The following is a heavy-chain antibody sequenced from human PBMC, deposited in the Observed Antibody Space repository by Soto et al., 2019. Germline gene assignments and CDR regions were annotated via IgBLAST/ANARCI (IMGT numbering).Heavy chain of an antibody. D-gene: IGHD3-16*02. Sequence: GASVKVSCKASGYTFTSYVMHWARQAPGQRLEWMGWINAGNGNTKYSQKFQGRVTITRDTSASTAYMELSSLRSEDTAVYYCARDQNYDYIWGSYRPYNWFDPWGQGTLVTVSS. CDR2: INAGNGNT. CDR3: ARDQNYDYIWGSYRPYNWFDP. V-gene: IGHV1-3*01. J-gene: IGHJ5*02. CDR1: GYTFTSYV.